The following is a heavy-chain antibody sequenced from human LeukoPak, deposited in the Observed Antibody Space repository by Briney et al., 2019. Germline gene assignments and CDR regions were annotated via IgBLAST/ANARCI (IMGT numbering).Heavy chain of an antibody. V-gene: IGHV3-23*01. J-gene: IGHJ4*02. Sequence: PGGSLRLSCAASGFTFSSYAMTWVRQAPGKGLEWVSGIGGSGDATWYADSVKGRFTISRDNSKNTVSLQMNSLRPEDTAVYYCAKCSGSSCYAAGAFEYWGQGTLVTVSS. D-gene: IGHD2-15*01. CDR3: AKCSGSSCYAAGAFEY. CDR2: IGGSGDAT. CDR1: GFTFSSYA.